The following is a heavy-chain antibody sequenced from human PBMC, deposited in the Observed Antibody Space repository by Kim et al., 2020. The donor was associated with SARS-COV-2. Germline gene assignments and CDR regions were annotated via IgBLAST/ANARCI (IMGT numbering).Heavy chain of an antibody. CDR1: GFPFSGSA. V-gene: IGHV3-73*01. CDR2: IRSKVDNYAT. J-gene: IGHJ6*02. Sequence: GGSLRLSCAASGFPFSGSAMHWVRQASGKGLEWVGHIRSKVDNYATAYAASAKGRFTISRDDSKNTAYLQMNSLNTEDTAVYYCTRIGGSVTYLWGMDVWGQGTTVTVSS. CDR3: TRIGGSVTYLWGMDV. D-gene: IGHD3-10*01.